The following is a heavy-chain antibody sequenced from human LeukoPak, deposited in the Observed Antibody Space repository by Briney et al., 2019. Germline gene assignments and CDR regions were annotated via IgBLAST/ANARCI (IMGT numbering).Heavy chain of an antibody. CDR2: IYYSGST. D-gene: IGHD3-3*01. CDR3: ARDRPSHYDFWSGYSYYYGMDV. CDR1: GGSISSYY. V-gene: IGHV4-59*12. J-gene: IGHJ6*02. Sequence: SETLSLTCTVSGGSISSYYWSWIRQPPGKGLEWIGYIYYSGSTNYNPSLKSRVTISVDTSKNQFSLKLSSVTAADTAVYYCARDRPSHYDFWSGYSYYYGMDVWGQGTTVTVSS.